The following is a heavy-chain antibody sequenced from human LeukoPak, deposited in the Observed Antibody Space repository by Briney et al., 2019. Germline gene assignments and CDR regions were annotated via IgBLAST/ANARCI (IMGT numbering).Heavy chain of an antibody. V-gene: IGHV1-2*06. J-gene: IGHJ5*02. CDR1: GYTFTGYY. Sequence: ASVKVSCKASGYTFTGYYMHWVRQAPGQGLEWMGRINPNSGGTNYAQKFQGRVTMTRDTSISTAYMELSRLRSDDTAVYYCAREPGGDYDNWFDPWGQGTLVTVSS. CDR2: INPNSGGT. D-gene: IGHD4-17*01. CDR3: AREPGGDYDNWFDP.